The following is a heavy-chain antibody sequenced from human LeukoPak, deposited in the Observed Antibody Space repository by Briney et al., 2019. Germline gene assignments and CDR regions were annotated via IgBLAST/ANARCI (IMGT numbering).Heavy chain of an antibody. CDR3: ATDGAGFDT. J-gene: IGHJ5*02. Sequence: GGTLRLSCTASGFTFSNYWMGWVRQAPGKGLEWVANIKEDGTTIYYVDSVKGRFTISRDNAKKSLYLEMNNLRAEDTAVYYCATDGAGFDTWGQGVLVTVSS. CDR1: GFTFSNYW. CDR2: IKEDGTTI. V-gene: IGHV3-7*03.